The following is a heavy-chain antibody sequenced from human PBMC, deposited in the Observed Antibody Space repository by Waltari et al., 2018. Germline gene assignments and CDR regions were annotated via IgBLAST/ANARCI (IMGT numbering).Heavy chain of an antibody. J-gene: IGHJ4*02. Sequence: EVQLVESGGGLIQPGGSLRLSCAASGFIVSRNYMSWVRQAPGRGLELVSLIYSGGSTYYADSVKGRFTISRDNSKNTLYLQMDSLSVEDTAVYYCARWQQWPVRAFDYWGQGTLVTVSS. V-gene: IGHV3-53*01. CDR2: IYSGGST. CDR1: GFIVSRNY. CDR3: ARWQQWPVRAFDY. D-gene: IGHD6-19*01.